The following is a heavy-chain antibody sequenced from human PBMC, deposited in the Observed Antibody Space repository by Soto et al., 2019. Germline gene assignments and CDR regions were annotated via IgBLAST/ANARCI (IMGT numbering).Heavy chain of an antibody. CDR3: AKGYCSSTSCYDDPLYYYYGMDV. CDR2: ISYDGSNK. V-gene: IGHV3-30*18. D-gene: IGHD2-2*01. J-gene: IGHJ6*02. CDR1: GFTFSSYG. Sequence: GGSLRLSCAASGFTFSSYGMHWVRQAPGKGLEWVAVISYDGSNKYYADSMKGRFTISRDNSKNTLYLQMNSLRAEDTAVYYCAKGYCSSTSCYDDPLYYYYGMDVWGQGTTVTVSS.